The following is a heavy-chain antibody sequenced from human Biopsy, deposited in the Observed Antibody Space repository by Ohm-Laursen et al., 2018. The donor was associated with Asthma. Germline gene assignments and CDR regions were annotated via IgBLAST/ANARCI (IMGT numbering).Heavy chain of an antibody. CDR3: ARGSSSRLSQWELLVSGGKRAHSYYGMDV. J-gene: IGHJ6*02. D-gene: IGHD1-26*01. V-gene: IGHV4-34*01. Sequence: SDTLSLTCAVYGGSFSSNYWSWIRQTPGKGLEWLGDTHHSGNTNYHPSLSSRLTLSVDTSKNQFSLRLTSVTAADTAVYYCARGSSSRLSQWELLVSGGKRAHSYYGMDVWGQGTTVTVSS. CDR2: THHSGNT. CDR1: GGSFSSNY.